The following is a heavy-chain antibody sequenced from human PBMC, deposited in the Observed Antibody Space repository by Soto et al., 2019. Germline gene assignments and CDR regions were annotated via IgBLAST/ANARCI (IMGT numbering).Heavy chain of an antibody. CDR2: ISGSGGST. J-gene: IGHJ4*02. Sequence: PGGSLRLSCAASGFTFSSYAMSWVRQAPGKGLEWVPAISGSGGSTYYADSVKGRFTISRDNSKNTLYLQMNSLRAEDTAVYYCAKIPPGYSYGYFYFDYWGQGTLVTVSS. V-gene: IGHV3-23*01. CDR3: AKIPPGYSYGYFYFDY. CDR1: GFTFSSYA. D-gene: IGHD5-18*01.